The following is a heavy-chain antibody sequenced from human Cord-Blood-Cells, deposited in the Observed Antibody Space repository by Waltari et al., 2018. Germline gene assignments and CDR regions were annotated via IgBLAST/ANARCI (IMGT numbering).Heavy chain of an antibody. CDR2: INPNSGGT. CDR1: GYTFTGYY. V-gene: IGHV1-2*02. CDR3: ARAHSSYDAFDI. D-gene: IGHD6-6*01. Sequence: QLQLVQSGAEVKKPGASVQVSCKASGYTFTGYYMPWVRQAPGQGLEWMGWINPNSGGTNYAQKFQGRVTMTRDTSISTAYMELSRLRSDDTAVYYCARAHSSYDAFDIWGQGTMVTVSS. J-gene: IGHJ3*02.